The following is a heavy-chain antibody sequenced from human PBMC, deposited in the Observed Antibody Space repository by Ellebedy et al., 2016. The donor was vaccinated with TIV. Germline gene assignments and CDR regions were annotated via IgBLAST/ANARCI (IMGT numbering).Heavy chain of an antibody. J-gene: IGHJ6*02. CDR3: GVATVNYYQYGTDV. D-gene: IGHD5-24*01. V-gene: IGHV3-53*04. CDR2: IYSGGYI. Sequence: GESLKISXAASGFSFSSKYMTWVRQAPGKGLEWVSGIYSGGYIYYADSVRGRFTISTHTSNNTLYLQMHSLRAEDTAVYYCGVATVNYYQYGTDVWGQGTAVTVSS. CDR1: GFSFSSKY.